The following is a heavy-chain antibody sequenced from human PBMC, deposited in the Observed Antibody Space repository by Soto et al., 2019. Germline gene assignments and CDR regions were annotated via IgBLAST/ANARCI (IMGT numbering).Heavy chain of an antibody. Sequence: QLQLQESGPGLVKPSETLSLTCSVSGDSIISSTSYWGWIRQPPGKGLEWIGNIYYSGATYYNPSLKSRVTMAVDTSKNQFSLKLSSVTAADTAVYFCARRNNTVPLGWFDPWGQGTLVTVSS. CDR1: GDSIISSTSY. D-gene: IGHD4-4*01. CDR3: ARRNNTVPLGWFDP. J-gene: IGHJ5*02. CDR2: IYYSGAT. V-gene: IGHV4-39*01.